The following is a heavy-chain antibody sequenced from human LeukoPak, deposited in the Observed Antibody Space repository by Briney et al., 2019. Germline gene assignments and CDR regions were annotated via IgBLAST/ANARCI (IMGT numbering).Heavy chain of an antibody. CDR1: GGSISSSNG. J-gene: IGHJ4*02. D-gene: IGHD6-19*01. Sequence: SETLSLTCAVSGGSISSSNGWSWVRQPPGKGLEWIGEIYHSGSTNYNPSLKSRVTISVDKSKNQFSLKLSSVTAADTAVYYCARVPRKGIAVAGTVDYWGQGTLVTVSS. CDR3: ARVPRKGIAVAGTVDY. CDR2: IYHSGST. V-gene: IGHV4-4*02.